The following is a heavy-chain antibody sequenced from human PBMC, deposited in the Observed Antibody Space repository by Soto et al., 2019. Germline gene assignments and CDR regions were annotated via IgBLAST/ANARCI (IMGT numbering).Heavy chain of an antibody. CDR2: ISSRSSTI. Sequence: EVQLVESGGGLVQPGGSLRLSCAASGFTFSSYSMNWVRQAPGKGLEWVSYISSRSSTIYSADSVKGRFPISRDNAKNSLYLQMNSLRDEDTAVYYCARGEYCSGGSCYSPYYYYYGMDVWGQGTTVTVSS. CDR1: GFTFSSYS. V-gene: IGHV3-48*02. D-gene: IGHD2-15*01. J-gene: IGHJ6*02. CDR3: ARGEYCSGGSCYSPYYYYYGMDV.